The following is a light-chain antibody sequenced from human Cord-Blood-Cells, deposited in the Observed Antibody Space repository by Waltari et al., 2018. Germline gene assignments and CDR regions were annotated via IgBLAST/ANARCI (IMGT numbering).Light chain of an antibody. V-gene: IGKV1-5*03. J-gene: IGKJ2*01. CDR3: QQYNSYPYT. Sequence: DIQPHQSPSTLSASVGDRVTITCRASQSISSWLAWYQQKPGKAPKLLIYKASSLESGVPSRFSGSGSGTEFTLTISSLQPDDFATYYCQQYNSYPYTFGQGTKVEIK. CDR1: QSISSW. CDR2: KAS.